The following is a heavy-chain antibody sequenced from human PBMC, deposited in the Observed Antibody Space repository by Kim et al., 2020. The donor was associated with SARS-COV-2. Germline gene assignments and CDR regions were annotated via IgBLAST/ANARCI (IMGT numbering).Heavy chain of an antibody. V-gene: IGHV3-30*01. J-gene: IGHJ4*02. CDR3: ARGGRSYWTDY. CDR2: K. D-gene: IGHD1-26*01. Sequence: KDDADYGKGRVNISRDKSKNTLYLQMNSLRAEDTAVYYCARGGRSYWTDYWGQGTLVTVSS.